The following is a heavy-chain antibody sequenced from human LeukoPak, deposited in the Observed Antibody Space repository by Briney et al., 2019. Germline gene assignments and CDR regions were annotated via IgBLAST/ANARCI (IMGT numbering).Heavy chain of an antibody. CDR1: GFAFNTYA. J-gene: IGHJ4*02. CDR2: IWHDGSHK. V-gene: IGHV3-33*01. Sequence: PGRSLRLSCAASGFAFNTYAMHWVRQAPGKGLEWVTLIWHDGSHKFYIDSVRGRFTISRDNSRNTVYLQMNGLRAEDTAVYYCAREISGSGSYPDYWGQGTLVTVPS. CDR3: AREISGSGSYPDY. D-gene: IGHD3-10*01.